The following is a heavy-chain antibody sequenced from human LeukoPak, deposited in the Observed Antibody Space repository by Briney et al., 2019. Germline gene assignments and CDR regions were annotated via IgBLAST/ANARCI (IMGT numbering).Heavy chain of an antibody. D-gene: IGHD3-10*01. Sequence: GGSLRLSCAASGFTFSSYWMSWVRQAPGKGLEWVANIKQDGSEKYYVDSVKGRFTISRDNAKNSLYLQMNSLRAEDTAVYYSARPPPLLWFGDHHFDYWGQGTLVTVSS. J-gene: IGHJ4*02. V-gene: IGHV3-7*01. CDR2: IKQDGSEK. CDR1: GFTFSSYW. CDR3: ARPPPLLWFGDHHFDY.